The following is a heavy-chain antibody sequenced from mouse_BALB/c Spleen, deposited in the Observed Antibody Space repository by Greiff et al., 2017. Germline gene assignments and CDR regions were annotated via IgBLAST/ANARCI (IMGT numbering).Heavy chain of an antibody. J-gene: IGHJ1*01. D-gene: IGHD1-1*01. Sequence: VNVVESGPGLVAPSQSLSITCTVSGFSLTSYGVHWVRQPPGKGLEWLGVIWAGGSTNYNSALMSRLSISKDNSKSQVFLKMNSLQTDDTAMYYCAMPTVVATDWYFDVWGAGTTVTVSS. V-gene: IGHV2-9*02. CDR2: IWAGGST. CDR1: GFSLTSYG. CDR3: AMPTVVATDWYFDV.